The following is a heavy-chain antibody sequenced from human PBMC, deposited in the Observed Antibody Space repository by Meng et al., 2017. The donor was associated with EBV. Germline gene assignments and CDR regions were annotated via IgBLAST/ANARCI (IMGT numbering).Heavy chain of an antibody. CDR2: INPNSGGT. V-gene: IGHV1-2*06. Sequence: QGQLVQSGAEVKEPGASVKVSCKDSGYTFTGYYMHWVRQAPGQGLEWMGRINPNSGGTNYAQKFQGRVTMTRDTSIGTAYMELSRLRSDDTAVYYCARVGIAVAGTGDYWGQGTLVTVSS. J-gene: IGHJ4*02. CDR3: ARVGIAVAGTGDY. CDR1: GYTFTGYY. D-gene: IGHD6-19*01.